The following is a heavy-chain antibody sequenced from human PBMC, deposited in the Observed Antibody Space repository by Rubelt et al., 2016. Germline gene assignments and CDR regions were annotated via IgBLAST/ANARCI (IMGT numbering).Heavy chain of an antibody. J-gene: IGHJ4*02. CDR3: GRSPPSSSSDPDY. D-gene: IGHD6-6*01. V-gene: IGHV4-34*10. Sequence: QVQLQESGPGLVKPSETLSLTCAVYGGVFSDHYWSWIRQPPGKGLQWIGEIHHSGSTNYSPSLKSRVTISVDTSTNQYSQKLSSVTAAETAVYYCGRSPPSSSSDPDYWGQGTLVTVSS. CDR2: IHHSGST. CDR1: GGVFSDHY.